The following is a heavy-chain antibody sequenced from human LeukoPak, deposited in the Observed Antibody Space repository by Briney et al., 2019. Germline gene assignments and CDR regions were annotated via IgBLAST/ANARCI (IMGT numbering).Heavy chain of an antibody. CDR1: GFSFSSYA. J-gene: IGHJ4*02. CDR3: ARVREQQMGYYFDY. Sequence: GGSLRLSCAASGFSFSSYAMSWVRRAPGKGLEWVSAISGSGGTTYYADSVKGRFTISRDNSKNTLYLQMDSLRAEDTAVYYCARVREQQMGYYFDYWGQGTLVTVSS. CDR2: ISGSGGTT. V-gene: IGHV3-23*01. D-gene: IGHD6-13*01.